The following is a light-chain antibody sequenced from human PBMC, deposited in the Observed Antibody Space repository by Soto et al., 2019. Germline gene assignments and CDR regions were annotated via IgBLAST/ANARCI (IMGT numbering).Light chain of an antibody. CDR1: QSVSYY. Sequence: EVLLTQFPANLSLSPGESATLSCRASQSVSYYLAWYQQKPGQAPRLLIYDASNRAPGIPARFSGSGSGTDFTLTISSLEPEDFAIYYCQQRSNWPARPFGGGTKVDIX. V-gene: IGKV3-11*01. CDR3: QQRSNWPARP. J-gene: IGKJ4*01. CDR2: DAS.